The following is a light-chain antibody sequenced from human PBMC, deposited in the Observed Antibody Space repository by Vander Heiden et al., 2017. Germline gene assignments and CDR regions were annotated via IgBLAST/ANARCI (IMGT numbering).Light chain of an antibody. J-gene: IGLJ2*01. V-gene: IGLV3-21*02. Sequence: SYVLTQPPSVPVAPGQPARITCGGNNIGSKSVHWYQQKPGQAPVLVVYDDSDRPSGIPERFSASNSGNTATLTISRVEAGDEADYYCQVWDSASDHPVIFGGGTKLTVL. CDR3: QVWDSASDHPVI. CDR2: DDS. CDR1: NIGSKS.